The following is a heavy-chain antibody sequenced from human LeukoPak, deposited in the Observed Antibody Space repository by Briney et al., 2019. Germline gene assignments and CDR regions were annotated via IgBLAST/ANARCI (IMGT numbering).Heavy chain of an antibody. CDR1: GFTVSSNY. V-gene: IGHV3-66*01. J-gene: IGHJ3*02. Sequence: GGSLRLSCAASGFTVSSNYMSWVRQAPGKGLEWVSVIYSGGSTYYADSVKGRFTISRDNSKNTLYLQMNSLRAEDTAVYYCARVLYYDSSPDAFDIWGQGTMVTVSS. CDR3: ARVLYYDSSPDAFDI. CDR2: IYSGGST. D-gene: IGHD3-22*01.